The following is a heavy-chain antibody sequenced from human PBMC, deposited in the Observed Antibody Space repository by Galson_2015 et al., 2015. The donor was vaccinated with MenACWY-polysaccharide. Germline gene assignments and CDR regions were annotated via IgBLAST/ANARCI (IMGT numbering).Heavy chain of an antibody. CDR1: VYSISSGYY. V-gene: IGHV4-38-2*01. CDR2: IYHSGST. CDR3: ARVEKYSGSYYILH. D-gene: IGHD1-26*01. J-gene: IGHJ4*02. Sequence: SETLSLTCAVSVYSISSGYYWGWIRQPPGKGLEWIGSIYHSGSTCYNPSLKSRFTISVDTSKNQFSLKLSSVTAADTAVYYCARVEKYSGSYYILHWGQGTLVTVSS.